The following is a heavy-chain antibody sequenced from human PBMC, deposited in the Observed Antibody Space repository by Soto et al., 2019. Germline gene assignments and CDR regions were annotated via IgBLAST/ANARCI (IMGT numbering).Heavy chain of an antibody. V-gene: IGHV4-59*01. J-gene: IGHJ4*02. CDR2: IFYIGIT. D-gene: IGHD5-18*01. Sequence: SATRSITCTVSGGSIRSYYWTWIRQPPGKGLEWLGYIFYIGITFYNPSLKSRVTISIHTSKSQFSLQLTSVTAADTAVYYCARGAADTAMVDSWGQGTQVTVSS. CDR3: ARGAADTAMVDS. CDR1: GGSIRSYY.